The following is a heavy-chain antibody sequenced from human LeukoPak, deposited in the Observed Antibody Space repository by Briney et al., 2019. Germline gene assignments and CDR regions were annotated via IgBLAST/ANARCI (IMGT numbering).Heavy chain of an antibody. D-gene: IGHD4-23*01. V-gene: IGHV4-34*01. J-gene: IGHJ3*02. Sequence: SETLSLTCAVYGGSFSGYYWSWIRQPPGKGLEWVGEINHSGSTNYNPSLKSRVTISVDTSKIQFSLKLSSVTAADTAVYYCADDYGGNSGAFDIWGQGTMVTVSS. CDR2: INHSGST. CDR1: GGSFSGYY. CDR3: ADDYGGNSGAFDI.